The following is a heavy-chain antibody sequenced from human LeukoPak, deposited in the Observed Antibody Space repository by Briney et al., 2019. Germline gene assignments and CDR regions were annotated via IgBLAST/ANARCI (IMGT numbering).Heavy chain of an antibody. CDR1: GGSISSSSYY. J-gene: IGHJ4*02. Sequence: PSETLSLTCTVSGGSISSSSYYWSWIRQPPGKGLEWIGYIYYSGSTNYNPSLKSRVTISVDTSKNQFSLKLSSVTAADTAVYYCARAPSYDSSDSWGQGTLVTVSS. CDR3: ARAPSYDSSDS. V-gene: IGHV4-61*01. D-gene: IGHD3-22*01. CDR2: IYYSGST.